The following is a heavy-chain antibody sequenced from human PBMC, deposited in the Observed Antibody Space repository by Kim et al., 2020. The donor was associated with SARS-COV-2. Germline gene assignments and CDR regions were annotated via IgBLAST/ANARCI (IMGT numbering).Heavy chain of an antibody. Sequence: SVKVSCKASGGTFSSYAISWVRQAPGQGLEWMGGIIPIFGTANYAQKFQGRVTITADESTSTAYMELSSLRSEDTAVYYCARDAGYYSSGWPSPFDPWGQGTLVTVSS. CDR2: IIPIFGTA. V-gene: IGHV1-69*13. CDR1: GGTFSSYA. J-gene: IGHJ5*02. D-gene: IGHD6-19*01. CDR3: ARDAGYYSSGWPSPFDP.